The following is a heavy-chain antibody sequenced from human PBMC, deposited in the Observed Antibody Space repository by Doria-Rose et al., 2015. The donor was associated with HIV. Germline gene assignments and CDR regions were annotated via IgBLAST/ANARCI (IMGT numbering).Heavy chain of an antibody. CDR3: ARFRPSRGIYYSLDV. Sequence: GPGLVKPAETLSLTCTVPGGSISSYYWNWIPQPPGKGLEWIGYIYSSGSTHYNPSLKSRVTISIDTSKNQFTLKLSSVTAADTAVYYCARFRPSRGIYYSLDVWGKGTTVTVSS. CDR2: IYSSGST. CDR1: GGSISSYY. J-gene: IGHJ6*03. V-gene: IGHV4-4*09. D-gene: IGHD3-10*01.